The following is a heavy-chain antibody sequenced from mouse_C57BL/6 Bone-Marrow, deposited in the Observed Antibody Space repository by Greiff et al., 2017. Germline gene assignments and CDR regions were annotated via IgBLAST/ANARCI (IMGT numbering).Heavy chain of an antibody. CDR2: IYPSASET. Sequence: QVQLQQPGAELVRPGSSVKLSCKASGYTFTSYWMDWVKQRPGQGLEWIGNIYPSASETHYNQKFKDKATLAVDKSSSTAYMQLSSLTSEDSAVYYCAREGDGYSSMDDWGQGTSVTVSS. D-gene: IGHD2-3*01. CDR1: GYTFTSYW. V-gene: IGHV1-61*01. J-gene: IGHJ4*01. CDR3: AREGDGYSSMDD.